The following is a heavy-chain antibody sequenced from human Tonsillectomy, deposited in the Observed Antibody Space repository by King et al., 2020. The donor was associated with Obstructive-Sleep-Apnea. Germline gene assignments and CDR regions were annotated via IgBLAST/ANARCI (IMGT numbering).Heavy chain of an antibody. J-gene: IGHJ5*02. CDR3: ARAAAWYYDILTDNWFDP. CDR2: INPSGGST. D-gene: IGHD3-9*01. Sequence: VQLVESGAEVKKPGASVKVSCKASGYTFTSYYLHWVRQAPGQGLEWMGVINPSGGSTTYAQKFQGRVTMTRDTSTRTVYMELSSLRSDDTAVYYCARAAAWYYDILTDNWFDPWGQGTLVTVSS. V-gene: IGHV1-46*01. CDR1: GYTFTSYY.